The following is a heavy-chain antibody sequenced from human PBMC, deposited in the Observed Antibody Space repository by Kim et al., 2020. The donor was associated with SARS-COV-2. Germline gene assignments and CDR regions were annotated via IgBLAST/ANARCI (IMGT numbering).Heavy chain of an antibody. CDR3: ASPKGITIIRGHGMDV. J-gene: IGHJ6*02. CDR2: ISNNGVYI. CDR1: GFTFSNYS. Sequence: GGSLRLSCAASGFTFSNYSMKWVRQAPGKGLEWVSSISNNGVYIHYADSVNGRFTVSRDNAKNSLFLNSLRSEDTAVYYCASPKGITIIRGHGMDVWGQGTTVTVSS. D-gene: IGHD3-10*01. V-gene: IGHV3-21*01.